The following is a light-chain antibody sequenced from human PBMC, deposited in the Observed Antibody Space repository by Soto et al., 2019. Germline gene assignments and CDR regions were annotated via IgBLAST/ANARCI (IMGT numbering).Light chain of an antibody. CDR2: WAS. CDR1: QSVLYSSNNKNY. CDR3: QQSYSTPLT. Sequence: DIVMTQSPDSLAVSLGERATINCKSSQSVLYSSNNKNYLAWYQQKPGQPPKLLIYWASTRESGVPDRFSGIESGTDFTLTISSLQAEDVAVYYCQQSYSTPLTFGGGTKVEI. V-gene: IGKV4-1*01. J-gene: IGKJ4*01.